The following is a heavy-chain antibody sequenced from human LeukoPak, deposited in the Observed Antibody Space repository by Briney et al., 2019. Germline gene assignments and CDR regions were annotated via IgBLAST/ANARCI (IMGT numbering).Heavy chain of an antibody. J-gene: IGHJ4*02. Sequence: SVKVSCKASGGPFSSHTISWVRQAPGQGLEWMGGIIPMYGTTNYAQKFQGRVTITTDYMELSSLRSADTAVYYCARDAYYGSSTVHYDFWGQGTLVTVSS. CDR2: IIPMYGTT. D-gene: IGHD6-6*01. CDR3: ARDAYYGSSTVHYDF. V-gene: IGHV1-69*01. CDR1: GGPFSSHT.